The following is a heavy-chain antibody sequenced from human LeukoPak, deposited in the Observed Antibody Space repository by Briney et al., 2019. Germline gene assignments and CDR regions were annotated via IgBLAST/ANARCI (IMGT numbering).Heavy chain of an antibody. CDR3: ARQAGRDGYLFDY. J-gene: IGHJ4*02. CDR2: IIPILDIA. CDR1: GGTFSSYA. D-gene: IGHD5-24*01. Sequence: GASVKVSCKASGGTFSSYAISWVRQAPGQGLEWMGRIIPILDIANYAQKFQGRVTITADKSTSTTYMELSSLRSEDTAVYYCARQAGRDGYLFDYWGQGALVTVSS. V-gene: IGHV1-69*04.